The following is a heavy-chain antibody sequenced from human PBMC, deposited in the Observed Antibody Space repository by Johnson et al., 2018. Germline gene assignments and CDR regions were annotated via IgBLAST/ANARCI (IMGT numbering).Heavy chain of an antibody. V-gene: IGHV3-30-3*01. CDR3: ARENDSSGYWAHYGMDV. Sequence: VQLVQSGGGVVQPGRSLRLSCVVSGFTFSSYSMHWVRQAPGKGLEWVAVISYDGSNKYYADSVKGRFTISRDNSKNTLNLQMNSLRAEDTTVYYCARENDSSGYWAHYGMDVWGQGTTVTVSS. CDR1: GFTFSSYS. J-gene: IGHJ6*02. D-gene: IGHD3-22*01. CDR2: ISYDGSNK.